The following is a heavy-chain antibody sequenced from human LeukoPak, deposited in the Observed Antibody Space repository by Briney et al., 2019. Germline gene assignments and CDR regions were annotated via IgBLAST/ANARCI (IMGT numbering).Heavy chain of an antibody. CDR2: ISNSSSTI. D-gene: IGHD6-13*01. CDR3: VRDEHSSSWDPRALDY. V-gene: IGHV3-48*04. Sequence: GGSLRLSCAASGFTFSSYAMNWVRQAPGKGLEWVSYISNSSSTIYYADSVKGRLTISRDNAKNSLYLQMNSLRAEDTAVYYCVRDEHSSSWDPRALDYWGQGTLVTVSS. CDR1: GFTFSSYA. J-gene: IGHJ4*02.